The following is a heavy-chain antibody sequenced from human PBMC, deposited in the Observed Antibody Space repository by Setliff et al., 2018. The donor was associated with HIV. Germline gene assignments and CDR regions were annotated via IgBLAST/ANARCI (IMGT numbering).Heavy chain of an antibody. D-gene: IGHD1-26*01. J-gene: IGHJ4*02. V-gene: IGHV1-69*01. CDR2: IIPIFGTA. CDR1: GGTFSSYA. Sequence: VSCKASGGTFSSYAISWVRQVPGQGLEWMGEIIPIFGTANYAQKFQGRVTITADESTSTAYMELSSLRSEDTAVYYCARRQRKVGGGVALDYWGQGTLVTVSS. CDR3: ARRQRKVGGGVALDY.